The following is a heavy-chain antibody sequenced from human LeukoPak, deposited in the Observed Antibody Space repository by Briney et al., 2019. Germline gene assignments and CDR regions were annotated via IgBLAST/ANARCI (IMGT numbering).Heavy chain of an antibody. CDR3: ARDLVRGRRKWENNGMDV. D-gene: IGHD1-26*01. CDR2: IIAYNGNT. J-gene: IGHJ6*02. Sequence: ASVKVSCKASGYTFTNYGISWVRQAPGQGLEWMAYIIAYNGNTNYAQNFQGRVTMTTDTSTSTAYMELRSLRSDDTAVYYCARDLVRGRRKWENNGMDVWGQGTRVTVSS. V-gene: IGHV1-18*01. CDR1: GYTFTNYG.